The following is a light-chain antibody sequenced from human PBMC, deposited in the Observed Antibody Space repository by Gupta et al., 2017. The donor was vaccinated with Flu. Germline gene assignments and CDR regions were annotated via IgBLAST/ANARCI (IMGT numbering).Light chain of an antibody. CDR2: EVS. CDR1: RSDVGGYDY. Sequence: QSSLPHPASVSGSPGPSIAISCTGTRSDVGGYDYVSWYQQHPGKAPELMIFEVSRRPSGISDRFSGAKSGNTASLTISGLLAEDEAYYYCSSYTKTNTVVVFGGGTKLTVL. CDR3: SSYTKTNTVVV. V-gene: IGLV2-14*01. J-gene: IGLJ2*01.